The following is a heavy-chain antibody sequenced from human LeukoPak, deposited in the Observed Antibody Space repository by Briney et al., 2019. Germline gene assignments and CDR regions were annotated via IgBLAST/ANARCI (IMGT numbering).Heavy chain of an antibody. CDR1: GFTFSSFA. J-gene: IGHJ4*02. CDR2: ISYDGSNK. CDR3: ARGRYSYGYFDY. V-gene: IGHV3-30*01. Sequence: GGSLRLSCAASGFTFSSFAMHWVRQAPGKGLEWGAVISYDGSNKYYADSVKGRFTISRDNSKNTLYLQMNSLRAEDTAVYYCARGRYSYGYFDYWGQGTLVTVSS. D-gene: IGHD5-18*01.